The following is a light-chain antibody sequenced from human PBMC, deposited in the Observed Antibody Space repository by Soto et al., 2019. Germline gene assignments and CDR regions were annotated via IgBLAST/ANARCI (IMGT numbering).Light chain of an antibody. J-gene: IGLJ1*01. CDR3: CSYAGSGTDNYV. Sequence: QSVLTQPASVSGSLGQPITISCTGTSSDIGTYNLVSWYQHYPGKAPKLMIYEGIKRPSGVSNRFSGSKSGNTAFLTISGLQAEDEADYCCCSYAGSGTDNYVFGSGTKVTVL. V-gene: IGLV2-23*01. CDR2: EGI. CDR1: SSDIGTYNL.